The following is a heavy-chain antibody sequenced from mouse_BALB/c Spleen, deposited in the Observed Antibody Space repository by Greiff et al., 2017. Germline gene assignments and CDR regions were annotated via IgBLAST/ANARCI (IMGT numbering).Heavy chain of an antibody. J-gene: IGHJ4*01. CDR1: GYTFTSYW. CDR3: ARSITTARGDY. V-gene: IGHV1-7*01. D-gene: IGHD1-2*01. Sequence: QVQLQQSGAELAKPGASVKMSCKASGYTFTSYWMHWVKQRPGQGLEWIGYINPSTGYTEYNQKFKDKATLTADKSSSTAYMQLSSLTSEDSAVYYCARSITTARGDYWGQGTSVTVSS. CDR2: INPSTGYT.